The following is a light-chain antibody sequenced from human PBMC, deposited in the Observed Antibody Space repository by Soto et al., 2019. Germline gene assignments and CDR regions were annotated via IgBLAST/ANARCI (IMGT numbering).Light chain of an antibody. CDR2: LDGSGSY. Sequence: QSVLTQSSSASASLGSSVKLTCTLSSGHSSYIIAWHQQQPGKAPRYLMKLDGSGSYNKGSGVPDRFSGSSSGADRYLTISNLQVEDEADYYCETWDSNTHTVVGGGTKLTVL. J-gene: IGLJ3*02. V-gene: IGLV4-60*02. CDR3: ETWDSNTHTV. CDR1: SGHSSYI.